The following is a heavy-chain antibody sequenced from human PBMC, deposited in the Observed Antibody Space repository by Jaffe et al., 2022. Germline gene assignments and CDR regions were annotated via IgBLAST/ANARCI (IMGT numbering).Heavy chain of an antibody. Sequence: QITLKESGPTLVKPTQTLTLTCTFSGFSLSTSGVGVGWIRQPPGKALEWLALIYWDDDKRYSPSLKSRLTITKDTSKNQVVLTMTNMDPVDTATYYCAHRLIDTPFHAFDIWGQGTMVTVSS. CDR2: IYWDDDK. CDR1: GFSLSTSGVG. CDR3: AHRLIDTPFHAFDI. D-gene: IGHD2-15*01. J-gene: IGHJ3*02. V-gene: IGHV2-5*02.